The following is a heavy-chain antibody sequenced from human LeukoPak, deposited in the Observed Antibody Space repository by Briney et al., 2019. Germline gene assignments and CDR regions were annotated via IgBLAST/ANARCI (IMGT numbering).Heavy chain of an antibody. V-gene: IGHV1-18*01. Sequence: GASVKVSCKASGYTFTSYGISWVRQAPGQGLEWMGWISAYNGNTNYAQKLQGRVTMTTDTSTSTAYMELRSLRSDDTAVYYCARDRDGPYYSYGMDVWGQGTTVTVSS. CDR2: ISAYNGNT. D-gene: IGHD3-10*01. CDR1: GYTFTSYG. CDR3: ARDRDGPYYSYGMDV. J-gene: IGHJ6*02.